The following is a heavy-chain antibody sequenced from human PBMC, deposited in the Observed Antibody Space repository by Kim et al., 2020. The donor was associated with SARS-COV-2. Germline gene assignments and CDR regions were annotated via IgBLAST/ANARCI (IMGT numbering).Heavy chain of an antibody. V-gene: IGHV5-51*01. J-gene: IGHJ4*02. Sequence: SFQGQVTISADKSISTAYLQWSSLKASDTAMYYCARHPRVTVAVTAVLDYWGQGTLVTVSS. D-gene: IGHD6-19*01. CDR3: ARHPRVTVAVTAVLDY.